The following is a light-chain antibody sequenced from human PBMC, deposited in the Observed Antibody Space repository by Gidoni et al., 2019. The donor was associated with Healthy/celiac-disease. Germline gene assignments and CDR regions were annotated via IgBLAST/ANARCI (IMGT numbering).Light chain of an antibody. J-gene: IGKJ1*01. CDR3: QQYDNWPRWT. CDR2: GAS. CDR1: QSVSSS. Sequence: EIVMTQSPATLSVSPGERATLSCRASQSVSSSLAWYHQKPGQAPRLLIYGASSRATGIPARFSGSGSGTEFTLTISSLQSEDFAVYYCQQYDNWPRWTFGQGTKVETK. V-gene: IGKV3-15*01.